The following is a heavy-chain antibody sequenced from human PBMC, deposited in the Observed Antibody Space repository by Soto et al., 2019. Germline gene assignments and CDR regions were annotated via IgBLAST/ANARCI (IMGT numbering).Heavy chain of an antibody. D-gene: IGHD4-17*01. CDR3: ARSDYRDDAFDI. V-gene: IGHV3-74*01. J-gene: IGHJ3*02. CDR1: GFTFSSYW. Sequence: PGGSLRLSCAASGFTFSSYWMHWVRQAPGKGLVWVSRINSDGSSTSYADTVKGRFTNSRDNAKNTLYLQMNSLRAEDKTLYHCARSDYRDDAFDIWGQGTMVTVSS. CDR2: INSDGSST.